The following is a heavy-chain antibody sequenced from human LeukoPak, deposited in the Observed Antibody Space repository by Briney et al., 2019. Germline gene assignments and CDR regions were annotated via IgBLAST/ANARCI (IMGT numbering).Heavy chain of an antibody. V-gene: IGHV3-20*04. Sequence: PGGSLRLSCAASGFTFSSYSMNWVRQAPGKGLEWVSGINWNGGSTGYADSVKGRFTISRDNAKNSLYLQMNSLRAEDTALYYCASGRGSGWYRMDVWGKGTTVTVSS. D-gene: IGHD6-19*01. CDR1: GFTFSSYS. J-gene: IGHJ6*04. CDR3: ASGRGSGWYRMDV. CDR2: INWNGGST.